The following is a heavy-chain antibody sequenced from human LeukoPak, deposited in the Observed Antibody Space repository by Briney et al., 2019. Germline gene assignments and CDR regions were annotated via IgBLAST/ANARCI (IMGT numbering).Heavy chain of an antibody. D-gene: IGHD6-19*01. CDR1: GFTFSSYG. Sequence: PGRSLRLSCAASGFTFSSYGMHWVRQAPGKGLVWVAVISYDGSNKYHADSVKGRFTISRDNSKNTLYLQMNSLRAEDTAVYYCAPSEPGIAVAGTGDWGQGTLVTVSS. CDR3: APSEPGIAVAGTGD. V-gene: IGHV3-30*03. CDR2: ISYDGSNK. J-gene: IGHJ4*02.